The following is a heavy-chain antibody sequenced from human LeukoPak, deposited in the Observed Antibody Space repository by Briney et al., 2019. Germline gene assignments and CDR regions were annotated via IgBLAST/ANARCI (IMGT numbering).Heavy chain of an antibody. V-gene: IGHV3-33*01. J-gene: IGHJ4*02. CDR1: GFTFSPYG. CDR3: ARNLDYYFDY. CDR2: IWFDGSNK. Sequence: GGSLRLSCAASGFTFSPYGMHWVRKAPGKGLEWVAIIWFDGSNKYYADSVKGRFTISRDNSKNTLYLQMNSLSAEDTAVYFCARNLDYYFDYWGQGTLVTVSS.